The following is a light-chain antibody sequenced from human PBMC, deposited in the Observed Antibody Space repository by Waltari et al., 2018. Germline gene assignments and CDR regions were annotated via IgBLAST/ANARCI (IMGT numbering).Light chain of an antibody. CDR3: QKYVNLPAT. V-gene: IGKV3-20*01. Sequence: DIVLTQSPGTLSLSPGERASLFCRASQSVGKYLAWYQQKPGQAPRLVMYDASTRATGIPDRFSGSGSVTDFSLTISRLEPEDFAVYYCQKYVNLPATFGQGTRVEIK. J-gene: IGKJ1*01. CDR2: DAS. CDR1: QSVGKY.